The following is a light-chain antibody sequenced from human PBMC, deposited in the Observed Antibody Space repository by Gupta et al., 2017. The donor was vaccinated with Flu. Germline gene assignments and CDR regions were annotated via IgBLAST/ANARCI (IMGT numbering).Light chain of an antibody. CDR1: QSISDF. Sequence: PSSLSASEGDRVTISCRTNQSISDFLSWYQQKQGRAPKLLIYSASTLQTGVPPRFSGSGSGTDFTLTISSLQPQDFGTYYCQQSYITPYTFGRGTNLEIK. CDR3: QQSYITPYT. V-gene: IGKV1-39*01. CDR2: SAS. J-gene: IGKJ2*01.